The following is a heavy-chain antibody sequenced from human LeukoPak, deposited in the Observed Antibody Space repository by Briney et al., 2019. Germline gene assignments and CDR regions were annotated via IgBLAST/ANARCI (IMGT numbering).Heavy chain of an antibody. CDR3: AHKVAGRAFDI. CDR2: ISYDGSNK. V-gene: IGHV3-30*03. J-gene: IGHJ3*02. CDR1: GFTFSSYG. Sequence: GGSLRLSCAASGFTFSSYGMHWVRQAPGKGLEWVAVISYDGSNKYYADSAKGRFTISRDNSKNTLYLQMNSLRAEDTAVYYCAHKVAGRAFDIWGQGTMVTVSS. D-gene: IGHD6-19*01.